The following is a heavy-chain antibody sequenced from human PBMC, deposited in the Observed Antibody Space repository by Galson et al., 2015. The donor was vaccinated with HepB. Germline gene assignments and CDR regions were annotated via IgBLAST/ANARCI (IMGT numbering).Heavy chain of an antibody. CDR3: AGLADCGGDCYSHAFDI. CDR2: INPSGGST. J-gene: IGHJ3*02. Sequence: SVKVSCKASGYTFTSYYMHWVRQAPGQGLEWMGIINPSGGSTRYAQKFQGRVTMTRDTSTSTVYMELSSLRSEDTAVYYCAGLADCGGDCYSHAFDIWGQGTMVTVSS. CDR1: GYTFTSYY. V-gene: IGHV1-46*01. D-gene: IGHD2-21*02.